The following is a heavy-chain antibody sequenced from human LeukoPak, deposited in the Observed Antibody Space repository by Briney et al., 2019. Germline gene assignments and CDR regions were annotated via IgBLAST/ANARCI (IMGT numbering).Heavy chain of an antibody. V-gene: IGHV4-31*03. D-gene: IGHD2-21*02. J-gene: IGHJ4*02. CDR1: GGSISSGGYY. CDR3: AGSDCGGDCYSIAYYFDY. Sequence: SETLSLTCTVSGGSISSGGYYWSWIRQHPGKGLEWIGYIYYSGSTYYNPSLKSRVTISVDTSKNQFSLKLSSVTAADTAVYYCAGSDCGGDCYSIAYYFDYWGQGTLVTVSS. CDR2: IYYSGST.